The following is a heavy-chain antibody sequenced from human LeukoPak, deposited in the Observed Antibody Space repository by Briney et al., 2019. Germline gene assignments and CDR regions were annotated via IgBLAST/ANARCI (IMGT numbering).Heavy chain of an antibody. CDR3: ARGISSWRFDY. CDR1: GGSISSHY. Sequence: SETLSLTCTVSGGSISSHYWSWIRQPPGKGLEWIGYIYYSGSTNYNPSLKSRVTISVDTSKNQFSLKLSSVTAADTAVYYCARGISSWRFDYWGQGTLATVSS. J-gene: IGHJ4*02. CDR2: IYYSGST. D-gene: IGHD6-6*01. V-gene: IGHV4-59*11.